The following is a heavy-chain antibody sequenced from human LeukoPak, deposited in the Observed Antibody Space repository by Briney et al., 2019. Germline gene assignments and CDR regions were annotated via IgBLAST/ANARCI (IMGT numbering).Heavy chain of an antibody. CDR2: ISSSGSTI. D-gene: IGHD6-19*01. Sequence: SGGSLRLSCAASGFTFSSYEMNWVRQAPGKGLEWVSYISSSGSTIYYADSVKGRFTISRDNAKNSLYLQMNSLRAEDTAVYYCAKGGGSGWKSWFDYWGQGALVTVSS. V-gene: IGHV3-48*03. J-gene: IGHJ4*02. CDR3: AKGGGSGWKSWFDY. CDR1: GFTFSSYE.